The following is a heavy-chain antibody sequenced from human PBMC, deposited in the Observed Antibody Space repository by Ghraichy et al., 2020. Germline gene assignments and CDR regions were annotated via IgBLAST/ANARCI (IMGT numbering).Heavy chain of an antibody. J-gene: IGHJ4*02. CDR3: ARGHASGWFDY. Sequence: SQTLSLTCAISGDSVSSNSVAWNWIRQSPSRGLEWLGRTYQRSKWYNDYAVSVKTRITINPDTSKNQFSLQLNSVTPEDTAVYYCARGHASGWFDYWGQGTLVTVSP. CDR1: GDSVSSNSVA. CDR2: TYQRSKWYN. V-gene: IGHV6-1*01. D-gene: IGHD6-19*01.